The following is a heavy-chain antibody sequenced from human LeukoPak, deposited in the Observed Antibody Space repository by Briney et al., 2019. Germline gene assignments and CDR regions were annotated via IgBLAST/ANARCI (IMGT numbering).Heavy chain of an antibody. V-gene: IGHV4-61*02. CDR1: GYSISSGYY. CDR3: ARGPGEGGNSGYYNGKPEDPAEYYFDY. CDR2: IYTSGST. D-gene: IGHD3-3*01. Sequence: SETLSLTCTVSGYSISSGYYWGWIRQPAGKGLEWIGRIYTSGSTNYNPSLKSRVTISVDTSKNQFSLKLSSVTAADTAVYYCARGPGEGGNSGYYNGKPEDPAEYYFDYWGQGTLVTVSS. J-gene: IGHJ4*02.